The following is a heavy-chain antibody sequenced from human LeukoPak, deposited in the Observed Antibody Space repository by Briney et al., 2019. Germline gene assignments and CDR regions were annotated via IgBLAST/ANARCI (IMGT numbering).Heavy chain of an antibody. CDR2: SSSSGTYI. D-gene: IGHD6-19*01. Sequence: GGSLRLSCAASGFTFSTYSMNWVRQAPGKGLEWVSSSSSSGTYIYYADSVKGRFTISRDNAKNSLYLQMNSLRAEDTAVYYCASTRSTSDWYTRGFEYWGQGTLVTVSS. CDR1: GFTFSTYS. V-gene: IGHV3-21*04. J-gene: IGHJ4*02. CDR3: ASTRSTSDWYTRGFEY.